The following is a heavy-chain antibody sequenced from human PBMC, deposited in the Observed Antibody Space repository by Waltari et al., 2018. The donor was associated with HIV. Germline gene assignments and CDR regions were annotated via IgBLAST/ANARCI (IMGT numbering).Heavy chain of an antibody. V-gene: IGHV1-69*13. J-gene: IGHJ3*02. Sequence: QVQLVQSGAEVKKPGSSVNVSCKASGGTFSSYAISWVRQAPGQGLEWMGGIIPIFGTTNYAQKFQVRGTITADESTSTAYMALSSLRYGDTAVYYCARRGVNSDAFDIWGQGTVVTVAS. CDR2: IIPIFGTT. CDR1: GGTFSSYA. CDR3: ARRGVNSDAFDI. D-gene: IGHD3-10*01.